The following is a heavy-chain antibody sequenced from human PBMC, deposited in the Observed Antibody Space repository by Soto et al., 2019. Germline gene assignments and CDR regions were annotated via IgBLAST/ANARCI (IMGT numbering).Heavy chain of an antibody. CDR2: IYPGDSDT. V-gene: IGHV5-51*01. CDR3: ARQSAQTYYDFWSGWPHHFDY. J-gene: IGHJ4*02. CDR1: GYSFTSYW. D-gene: IGHD3-3*01. Sequence: HGESLKISCKGSGYSFTSYWIGWVRQMPGKGLEWMGIIYPGDSDTRYSPSFQGQVTISADKSISTAYLQWSSLKASDTAMYYCARQSAQTYYDFWSGWPHHFDYWGQGTLVTVSS.